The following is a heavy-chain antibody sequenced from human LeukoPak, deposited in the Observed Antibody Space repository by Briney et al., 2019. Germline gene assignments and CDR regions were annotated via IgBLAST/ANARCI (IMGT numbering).Heavy chain of an antibody. CDR3: ARCPPGGSGSYTLCYGMDV. D-gene: IGHD3-10*01. Sequence: ASVTVSCKASGGTFSSYAISWVRQAAGQGLEWMGRIIPIFGIANYAQKFQGRVTITADKSTSTAYMELSSLRSEDTDVYYCARCPPGGSGSYTLCYGMDVWGQGTTVTVSS. J-gene: IGHJ6*02. V-gene: IGHV1-69*04. CDR2: IIPIFGIA. CDR1: GGTFSSYA.